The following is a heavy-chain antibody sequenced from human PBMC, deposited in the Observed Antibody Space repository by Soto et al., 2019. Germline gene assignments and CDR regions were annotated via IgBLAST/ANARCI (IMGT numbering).Heavy chain of an antibody. J-gene: IGHJ3*02. CDR2: INWSGGSS. Sequence: GGSLRLSCAASGFTFDDLAMHWFRQAPGRGLEWVSGINWSGGSSGYSDSVKGRFTISRDNAKNSLYLEMNSLRVEDTALFYCVKANDQQLVEGGPFDMWGQGTMVTVSS. CDR3: VKANDQQLVEGGPFDM. D-gene: IGHD6-13*01. V-gene: IGHV3-9*01. CDR1: GFTFDDLA.